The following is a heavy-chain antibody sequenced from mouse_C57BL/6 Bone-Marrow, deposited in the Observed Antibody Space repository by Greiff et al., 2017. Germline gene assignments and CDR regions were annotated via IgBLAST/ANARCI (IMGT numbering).Heavy chain of an antibody. Sequence: EVKLVESGGDLVKPGGSLKLSCAASGFTFISYGMSWVRQTPDKRLEWVATISSGGSYTYYPDSVKGRFTISRDNAKNTLYLQMSSLKSEDTAMYYCARPYGYDWYFDVWGTGTTVTVSS. D-gene: IGHD2-2*01. CDR1: GFTFISYG. CDR3: ARPYGYDWYFDV. V-gene: IGHV5-6*01. J-gene: IGHJ1*03. CDR2: ISSGGSYT.